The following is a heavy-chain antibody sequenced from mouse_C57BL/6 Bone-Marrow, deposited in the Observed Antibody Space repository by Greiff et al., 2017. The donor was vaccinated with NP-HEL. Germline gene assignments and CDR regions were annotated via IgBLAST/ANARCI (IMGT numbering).Heavy chain of an antibody. CDR3: TTYGSSRYWYFDV. D-gene: IGHD1-1*01. J-gene: IGHJ1*03. V-gene: IGHV14-4*01. Sequence: EVKLQESGAELVRPGASVKLSCTASGFNIKDDYMHWVKQRPEQGLEWIGWIDPENGDTEYASKFQGKATITADTSSNTAYLQLSSLTSEDTAVYYCTTYGSSRYWYFDVWGTGTTVTVSS. CDR1: GFNIKDDY. CDR2: IDPENGDT.